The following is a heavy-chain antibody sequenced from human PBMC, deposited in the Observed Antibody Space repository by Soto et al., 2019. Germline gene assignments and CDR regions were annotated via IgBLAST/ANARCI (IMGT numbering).Heavy chain of an antibody. CDR1: GDSISSSNYY. CDR2: IYYSGST. CDR3: ATLSIVVVPAAKWENYYYYYGMDV. V-gene: IGHV4-39*01. Sequence: SETLSLTCTLSGDSISSSNYYWGWLRQPPGRGLEWIGSIYYSGSTYYNPSLKSRVTISVDTSKNQFSLKLSSVTAADTAVYYCATLSIVVVPAAKWENYYYYYGMDVWGQGTTVT. J-gene: IGHJ6*02. D-gene: IGHD2-2*01.